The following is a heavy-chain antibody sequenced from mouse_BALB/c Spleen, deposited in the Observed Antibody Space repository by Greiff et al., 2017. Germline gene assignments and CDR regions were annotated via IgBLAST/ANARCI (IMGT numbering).Heavy chain of an antibody. Sequence: VHVKQSGTVLARPGASVKMSCKASGYTFTSYWMHWVKQRPGQGLEWIGAIYPGNSDTSYNQKFKGQAKLTAVTSTSTAYMGLSSLTNEDSAVYYCTKDRGWYDGYDFDYWGQGTTLTVSS. CDR1: GYTFTSYW. CDR2: IYPGNSDT. D-gene: IGHD2-3*01. V-gene: IGHV1-5*01. CDR3: TKDRGWYDGYDFDY. J-gene: IGHJ2*01.